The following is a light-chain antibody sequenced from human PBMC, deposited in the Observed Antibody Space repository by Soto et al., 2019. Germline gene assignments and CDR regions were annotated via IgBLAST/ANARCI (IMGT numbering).Light chain of an antibody. CDR1: NSDIGGYNS. Sequence: QSALTQPASVSGSPGQSITISCTGSNSDIGGYNSVSWYQQHPCKAPNLLIFGVTNRPSGVYDRFSGSKSGNTASLTISALQAEDEADYYCTSYTSDTIVVFGGGTKLTVL. CDR3: TSYTSDTIVV. J-gene: IGLJ2*01. V-gene: IGLV2-14*01. CDR2: GVT.